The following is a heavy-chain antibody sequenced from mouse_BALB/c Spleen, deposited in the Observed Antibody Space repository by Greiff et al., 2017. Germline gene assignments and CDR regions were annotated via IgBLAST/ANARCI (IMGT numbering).Heavy chain of an antibody. Sequence: DVLLVESGGGLVKLGGSLKLSCAASGFTFSSYYMSWVRQTPEKRLELVAAINSNGGSTYYPDTVKGRFTISRDNAKNTLYLQMSSLKSEDTALYYCARPQWTDGYFDVWGAGTTVTVSS. CDR3: ARPQWTDGYFDV. V-gene: IGHV5-6-2*01. CDR1: GFTFSSYY. J-gene: IGHJ1*01. CDR2: INSNGGST.